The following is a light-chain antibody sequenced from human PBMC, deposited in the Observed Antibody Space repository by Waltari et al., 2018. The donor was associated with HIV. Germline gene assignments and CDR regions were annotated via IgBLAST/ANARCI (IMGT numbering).Light chain of an antibody. Sequence: QLVLTQSPSASASLGASVKLTCTLSSGHSTYALAWHQQQPEKGPRYLMKVNSDGRHSKGGGIPDRFSGSSSGSERYLIISSLQSEDEADYYCQTWGTGIRVFGGGTKLTVL. V-gene: IGLV4-69*01. CDR1: SGHSTYA. J-gene: IGLJ3*02. CDR2: VNSDGRH. CDR3: QTWGTGIRV.